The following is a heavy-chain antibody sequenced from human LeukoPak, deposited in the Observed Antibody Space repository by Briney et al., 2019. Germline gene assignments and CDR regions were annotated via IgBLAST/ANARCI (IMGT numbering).Heavy chain of an antibody. V-gene: IGHV3-33*01. Sequence: GRSLRVSCAASGFTFSSYGMHWVRQAPGKGLEWEALIWYDGSNTYYADSVKGRFTISRDNSKNTLYLQMNSLRAEDTAVYCCARDRGGYFDYWGQGTLVTVSS. D-gene: IGHD3-16*01. J-gene: IGHJ4*02. CDR1: GFTFSSYG. CDR2: IWYDGSNT. CDR3: ARDRGGYFDY.